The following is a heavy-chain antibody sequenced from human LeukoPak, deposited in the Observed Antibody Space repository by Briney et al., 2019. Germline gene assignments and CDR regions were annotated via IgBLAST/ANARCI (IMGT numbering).Heavy chain of an antibody. D-gene: IGHD3-10*01. CDR1: GFTFSSYG. V-gene: IGHV3-21*01. J-gene: IGHJ5*02. CDR2: ISSSSSYI. CDR3: ARGEFNWFDP. Sequence: GGSLRLSCAASGFTFSSYGMSWVRQAPGKGLEWVSAISSSSSYIHSADSVKGRFTISRDNAKNSLYLQMNSLRAEDTAVYYCARGEFNWFDPWGQGTLVTVSS.